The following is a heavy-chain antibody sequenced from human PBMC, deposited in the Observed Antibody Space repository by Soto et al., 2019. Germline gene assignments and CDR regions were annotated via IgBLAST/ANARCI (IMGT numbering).Heavy chain of an antibody. J-gene: IGHJ4*02. V-gene: IGHV4-30-4*01. D-gene: IGHD4-17*01. CDR1: GGSISIGDFY. CDR2: IYYSGST. CDR3: ARADDFSDRFDY. Sequence: SETLSLTGTVSGGSISIGDFYWSLILQAPGKGLELIGNIYYSGSTYYNPSLRSRAIMSVDTSQNQFSLKLSSLTAADTAVYFCARADDFSDRFDYWGQGALVTVSS.